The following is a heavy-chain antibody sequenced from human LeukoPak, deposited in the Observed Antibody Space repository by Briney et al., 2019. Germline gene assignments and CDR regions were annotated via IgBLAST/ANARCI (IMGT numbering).Heavy chain of an antibody. CDR2: ISSSGSTT. J-gene: IGHJ4*02. Sequence: GGSLRLSCAASGFTFSSYEMNWVRQAPGKGLEWVSYISSSGSTTYYADSVKGRFTISRDNAKNSLYLQMNSLRAEDTAVYYCARVGPTMVRGVIGYWGQGTLVTVSS. V-gene: IGHV3-48*03. CDR3: ARVGPTMVRGVIGY. CDR1: GFTFSSYE. D-gene: IGHD3-10*01.